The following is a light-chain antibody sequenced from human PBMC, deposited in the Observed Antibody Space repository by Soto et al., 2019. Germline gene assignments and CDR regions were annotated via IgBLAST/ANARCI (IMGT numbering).Light chain of an antibody. CDR1: QSISSN. CDR3: QQYNNRPPAT. V-gene: IGKV3-15*01. CDR2: RTS. J-gene: IGKJ4*01. Sequence: EIVMTQSPATLSVSPGERATLSCRASQSISSNLAWYQQKPGKAPRLLMFRTSSRVTGFPARFSGSGSGTEDNPPISSRQYEEVGVSYCQQYNNRPPATFGGGTKVEIK.